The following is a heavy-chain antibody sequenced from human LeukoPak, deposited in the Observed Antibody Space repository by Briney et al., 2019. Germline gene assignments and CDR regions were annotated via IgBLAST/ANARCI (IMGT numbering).Heavy chain of an antibody. V-gene: IGHV3-21*01. CDR1: GFTFSSYS. CDR2: ISSSSSYI. Sequence: PGGSLRLSCAASGFTFSSYSMNWVRQAPGKGLEWVSSISSSSSYIYYADSVKGRFTISRDNAKNSLYLQMNSLRAEDTAVYYCARDEGSSGYPLTHWGQGTLVTVSS. J-gene: IGHJ4*02. CDR3: ARDEGSSGYPLTH. D-gene: IGHD3-22*01.